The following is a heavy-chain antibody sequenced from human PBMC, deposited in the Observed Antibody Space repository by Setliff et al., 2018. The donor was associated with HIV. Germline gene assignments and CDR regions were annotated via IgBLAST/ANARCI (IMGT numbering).Heavy chain of an antibody. CDR3: ARADYDTGTYYFDF. Sequence: PSETLSLTCAVYGESFNTYFWSWIRQPPGKGLEWIGQINHSGSTNYNPSLKSRLTISVDTSKNHFSLRLSSVTAADTAVYYCARADYDTGTYYFDFWGHGTLVTVSS. CDR1: GESFNTYF. J-gene: IGHJ4*01. CDR2: INHSGST. V-gene: IGHV4-34*01. D-gene: IGHD3-22*01.